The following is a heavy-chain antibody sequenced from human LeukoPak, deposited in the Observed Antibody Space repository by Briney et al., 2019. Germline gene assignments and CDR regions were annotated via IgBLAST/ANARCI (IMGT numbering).Heavy chain of an antibody. CDR1: GGSISSY. CDR2: IYYSGST. J-gene: IGHJ4*02. Sequence: TSVTLSLTCTVSGGSISSYWSWIRQPPGKGLEWIGYIYYSGSTNYNPSLKSRVTISVDTSKNQFSLKLSSVTAADTAVYYCARVRYYYGSGSYYNPFDYWGQGTLVTVSS. D-gene: IGHD3-10*01. V-gene: IGHV4-59*01. CDR3: ARVRYYYGSGSYYNPFDY.